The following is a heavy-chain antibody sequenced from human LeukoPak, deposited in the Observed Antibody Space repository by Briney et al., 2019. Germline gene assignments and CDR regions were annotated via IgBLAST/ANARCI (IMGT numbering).Heavy chain of an antibody. CDR2: INHDGSAT. D-gene: IGHD1-1*01. CDR3: ARPPGTSPCFDY. CDR1: GSPFSTTW. V-gene: IGHV3-74*01. Sequence: GGSRSFSGAAPGSPFSTTWLPWAGKAPGGGLVWVSRINHDGSATAYADSVKGRFTISRDNAKNTLYLQMNSLRTEDTAVYYCARPPGTSPCFDYWGQGILVTVSS. J-gene: IGHJ4*02.